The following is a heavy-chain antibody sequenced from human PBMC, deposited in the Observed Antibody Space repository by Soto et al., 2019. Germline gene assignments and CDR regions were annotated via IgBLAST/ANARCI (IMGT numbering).Heavy chain of an antibody. CDR2: INAGNGNT. CDR3: ARDPPKVAFDI. V-gene: IGHV1-3*01. J-gene: IGHJ3*02. CDR1: GYTFTSYA. Sequence: ASVKVSCKAPGYTFTSYAMHWVRQAPGQRLEWMGWINAGNGNTKYSQKFQGRVTITRDTSASTAYMELSSLRSEDTAVYYCARDPPKVAFDIWGQGTMVTVSS.